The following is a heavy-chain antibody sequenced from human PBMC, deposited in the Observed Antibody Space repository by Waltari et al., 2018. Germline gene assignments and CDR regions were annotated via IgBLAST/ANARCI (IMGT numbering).Heavy chain of an antibody. J-gene: IGHJ4*02. CDR2: IIPILGIA. V-gene: IGHV1-69*04. Sequence: QVQLVQSGAEVKKPGSSVKVSCKASGGTFSSYAISWVRQAPGQGLEWMGGIIPILGIANYAQKFQGRVTMTRDTSISTAYMELSRLRSDDTVVYYCAREGRTGDWDYWGQGTLVTVSS. CDR1: GGTFSSYA. D-gene: IGHD7-27*01. CDR3: AREGRTGDWDY.